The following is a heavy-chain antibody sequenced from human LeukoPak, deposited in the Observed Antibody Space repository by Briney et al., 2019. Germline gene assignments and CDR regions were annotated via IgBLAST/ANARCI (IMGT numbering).Heavy chain of an antibody. J-gene: IGHJ6*04. CDR3: ARTDVVRGIITYFYGMDV. Sequence: RSETLSLTCAVSGYSITSGYYWGWIRQPPGKGLEWIGSLYHSGITYYNPSLKSRATISVDTSKNQFSLKLTSVTAADTAVYYCARTDVVRGIITYFYGMDVWGKGTTVTVSS. D-gene: IGHD3-10*01. CDR2: LYHSGIT. V-gene: IGHV4-38-2*01. CDR1: GYSITSGYY.